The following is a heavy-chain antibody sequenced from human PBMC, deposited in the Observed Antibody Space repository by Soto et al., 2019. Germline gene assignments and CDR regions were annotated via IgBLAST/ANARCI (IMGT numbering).Heavy chain of an antibody. CDR3: ARDAYDYDDTSGYYRH. V-gene: IGHV3-48*02. CDR1: GFTFSTYK. D-gene: IGHD3-22*01. J-gene: IGHJ4*02. CDR2: ISSSSSTI. Sequence: EVQLVESGGGLVQPGGSLRLSCAASGFTFSTYKMNWVRQAPGKGLEWVSYISSSSSTIYYADSVKGRFTISRDNAKHSLYLQMNSLRDEDTAVYYCARDAYDYDDTSGYYRHWGQGTLVTVSS.